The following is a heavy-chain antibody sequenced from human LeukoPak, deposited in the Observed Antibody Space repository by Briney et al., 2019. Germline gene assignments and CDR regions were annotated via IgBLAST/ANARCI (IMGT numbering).Heavy chain of an antibody. Sequence: SKTLSLTCTVSGGSISSSSYYWNWIRQPPGKGLEWIGEINHSGSTNYNPSLKSRVTISVDTSKNQFSLKLSSVTAADTAVYYCARLAGHSGNYPNYDYWGQGTLVTVSS. J-gene: IGHJ4*02. CDR3: ARLAGHSGNYPNYDY. D-gene: IGHD1-26*01. CDR2: INHSGST. CDR1: GGSISSSSYY. V-gene: IGHV4-39*07.